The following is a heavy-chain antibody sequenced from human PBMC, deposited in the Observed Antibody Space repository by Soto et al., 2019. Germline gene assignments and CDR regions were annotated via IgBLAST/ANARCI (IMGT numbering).Heavy chain of an antibody. CDR2: IYNSGTS. CDR1: GFTVSSHY. CDR3: ARGTWIVRGLIPDAFDI. D-gene: IGHD3-10*01. J-gene: IGHJ3*02. V-gene: IGHV3-66*01. Sequence: GGSLRLSCAASGFTVSSHYINWVRQAPGKGLDWVSVIYNSGTSFYADSVKGRFTVSRDTAKTSVFLQRSSLRAEDTAVYFCARGTWIVRGLIPDAFDIGGQGTMVTVSS.